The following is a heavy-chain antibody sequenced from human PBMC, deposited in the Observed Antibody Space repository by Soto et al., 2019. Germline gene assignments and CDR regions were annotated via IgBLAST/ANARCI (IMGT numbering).Heavy chain of an antibody. CDR1: GGSISSGGYY. J-gene: IGHJ3*01. Sequence: PSETLSLTCTVSGGSISSGGYYWSWLRQHPGKGLEWIGYIYYSGSTYYNPSLKSRVTISVDTSKNQFSLKLSSVTAADAAVYYCARGEDIGVVVAAPVGNYALDVWGQGTMVTVSS. CDR3: ARGEDIGVVVAAPVGNYALDV. D-gene: IGHD2-15*01. V-gene: IGHV4-31*03. CDR2: IYYSGST.